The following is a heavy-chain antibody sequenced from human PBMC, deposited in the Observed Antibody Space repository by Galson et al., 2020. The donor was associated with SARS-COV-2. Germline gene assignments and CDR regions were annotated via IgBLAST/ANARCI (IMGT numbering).Heavy chain of an antibody. Sequence: AGGSLRLSCAASGYSFSDYYMSWIRQAPGKGLEWVSYISSSGSYTNYADSVKGRFTISRDNAKKSQDLQMNSLRVEDTAVYFCARAGYSSTWTLGYAFDVWGQGTLVSVSS. CDR1: GYSFSDYY. J-gene: IGHJ3*01. CDR2: ISSSGSYT. CDR3: ARAGYSSTWTLGYAFDV. D-gene: IGHD6-13*01. V-gene: IGHV3-11*06.